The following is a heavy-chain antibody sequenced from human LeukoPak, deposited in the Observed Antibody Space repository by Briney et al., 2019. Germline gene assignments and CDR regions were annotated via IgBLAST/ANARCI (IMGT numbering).Heavy chain of an antibody. D-gene: IGHD2/OR15-2a*01. CDR2: ISSSGSTI. V-gene: IGHV3-11*01. CDR3: ASGSVIGWYFDL. J-gene: IGHJ2*01. CDR1: GFTFSDYY. Sequence: GGSLRLSCAATGFTFSDYYMSWIRQASGKGLEWVSYISSSGSTIYYADSVKGRFTISRDNAKNSLYLQMNSLRAEDTAVYYCASGSVIGWYFDLWGRGTLVTVSS.